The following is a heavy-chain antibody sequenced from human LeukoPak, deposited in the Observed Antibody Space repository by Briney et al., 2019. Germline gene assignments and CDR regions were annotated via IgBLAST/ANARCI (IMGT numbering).Heavy chain of an antibody. V-gene: IGHV3-43D*03. D-gene: IGHD1-1*01. CDR2: ISWDGGST. Sequence: GGSLRLSCVASGFTFDDYAMHWVRQAPGKGLEWVSLISWDGGSTYYADSVKGRFTISRDNSKNSLYLQMNSLRAEDTALYYCAKDSGGMGSYYYYMDVWGKGTTVTVSS. CDR1: GFTFDDYA. CDR3: AKDSGGMGSYYYYMDV. J-gene: IGHJ6*03.